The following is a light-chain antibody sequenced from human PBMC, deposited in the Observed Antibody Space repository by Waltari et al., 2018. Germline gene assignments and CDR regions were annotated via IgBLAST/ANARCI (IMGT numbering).Light chain of an antibody. Sequence: EIVMTQSPATLSVSPVERGTLSCRASRNVGTSLAWYQQKPGQAPRLLIYGASTRATGIPDRFSGSGSGTEFTLTISSLQSEDFVVYYCQQYNYWPPAYTFGQGTKLEIK. CDR1: RNVGTS. V-gene: IGKV3-15*01. CDR3: QQYNYWPPAYT. CDR2: GAS. J-gene: IGKJ2*01.